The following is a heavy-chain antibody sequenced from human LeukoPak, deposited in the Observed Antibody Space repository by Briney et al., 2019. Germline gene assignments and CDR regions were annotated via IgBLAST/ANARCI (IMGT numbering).Heavy chain of an antibody. CDR3: AKSSIVGAIGVFDY. D-gene: IGHD1-26*01. J-gene: IGHJ4*02. Sequence: PGGSLRLSCEASGFSFSTYAMSWVRQAPGKGLQWVSVILVVGDTYDADSVKGRFTISRDNSKNTLYLQMNSLRAEDTAVYYCAKSSIVGAIGVFDYWGQGTLVTVSA. CDR1: GFSFSTYA. V-gene: IGHV3-23*01. CDR2: ILVVGDT.